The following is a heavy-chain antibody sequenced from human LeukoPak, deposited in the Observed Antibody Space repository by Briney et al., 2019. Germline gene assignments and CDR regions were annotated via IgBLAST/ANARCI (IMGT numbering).Heavy chain of an antibody. CDR2: IYPDDSNT. J-gene: IGHJ3*01. D-gene: IGHD4-17*01. V-gene: IGHV5-51*01. CDR1: GYNFPIYW. Sequence: GESLKISCQGSGYNFPIYWIGWVRQMPGQGLEWMGIIYPDDSNTIYGPSFQGQVTISADKSINTAYLEWSSLKASDTAIYYCARPRDYGAIYGFDVWGQGTMVTVSS. CDR3: ARPRDYGAIYGFDV.